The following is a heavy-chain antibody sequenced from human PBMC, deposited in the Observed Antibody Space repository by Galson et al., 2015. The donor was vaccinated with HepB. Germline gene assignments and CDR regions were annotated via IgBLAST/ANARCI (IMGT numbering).Heavy chain of an antibody. CDR1: GYSFTSYW. J-gene: IGHJ3*01. V-gene: IGHV5-10-1*01. CDR2: IDPSDSHT. Sequence: QSGAEVKKPGESLRISCKGSGYSFTSYWIYWVRQMPGKGLEWMGRIDPSDSHTNYSPSFQGHVTLSADKSISTAYLQWSSLRTEDTATYYCARYIPAAGSAFDLWGQGTVVTVSS. D-gene: IGHD6-13*01. CDR3: ARYIPAAGSAFDL.